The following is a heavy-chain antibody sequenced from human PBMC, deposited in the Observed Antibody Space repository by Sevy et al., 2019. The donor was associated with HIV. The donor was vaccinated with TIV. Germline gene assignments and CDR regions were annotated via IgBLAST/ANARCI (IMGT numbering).Heavy chain of an antibody. CDR1: GYTFTSYA. J-gene: IGHJ1*01. V-gene: IGHV1-3*01. CDR3: ARLGAPMYSSGWYTEYFQH. D-gene: IGHD6-19*01. CDR2: INAGNGNT. Sequence: ASVKVSCKASGYTFTSYAMHWVRQAPGQRLEWMGWINAGNGNTKYSQKFQGRVTITRDTSASTAYMELSSLRSEDTAVYYCARLGAPMYSSGWYTEYFQHWGQGTLVTVSS.